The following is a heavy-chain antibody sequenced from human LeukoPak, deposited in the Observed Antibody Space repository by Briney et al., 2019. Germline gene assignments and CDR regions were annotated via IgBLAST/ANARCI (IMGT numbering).Heavy chain of an antibody. CDR1: GFTFNTYA. CDR3: AKVANNFWSGLEY. J-gene: IGHJ4*02. V-gene: IGHV3-23*01. Sequence: PGGPRSLSCAASGFTFNTYAMNWVRQAPGKGLEWVSGITTNGDSTSYADSVKGRFTLSRDNSKSTLYLQMNSLRAEDTAIYYCAKVANNFWSGLEYRGQGALVTVSS. CDR2: ITTNGDST. D-gene: IGHD3-3*01.